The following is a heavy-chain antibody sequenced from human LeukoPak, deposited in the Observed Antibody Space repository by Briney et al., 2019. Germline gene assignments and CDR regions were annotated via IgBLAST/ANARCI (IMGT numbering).Heavy chain of an antibody. CDR3: VIRAYATGSSLHYLDY. J-gene: IGHJ4*02. D-gene: IGHD3-10*01. CDR2: LSNSGSTT. Sequence: GGSLRLSCGASGFTFSSSAMSWVRQAPGKGLEWVSLLSNSGSTTYYADSVKGRFTISRDTSKNTLYLQMNSLRVEDTAVYYCVIRAYATGSSLHYLDYWGQGTLVTVSS. CDR1: GFTFSSSA. V-gene: IGHV3-23*01.